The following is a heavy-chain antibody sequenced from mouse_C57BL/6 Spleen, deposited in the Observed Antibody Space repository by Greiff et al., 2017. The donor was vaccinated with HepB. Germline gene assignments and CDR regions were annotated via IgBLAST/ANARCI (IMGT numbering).Heavy chain of an antibody. V-gene: IGHV5-4*01. J-gene: IGHJ3*01. Sequence: EVKLMESGGGLVKPGGSLKLSCAASGFTFSSYAMSWVRQTPEKRLEWVATISDGGSYTYYPDNVKGRFTISRDNAKNNLYLQMSHLKSEDTAMYYCARDGGQLRFWFAYWGQGTLVTVSA. CDR1: GFTFSSYA. D-gene: IGHD3-2*02. CDR2: ISDGGSYT. CDR3: ARDGGQLRFWFAY.